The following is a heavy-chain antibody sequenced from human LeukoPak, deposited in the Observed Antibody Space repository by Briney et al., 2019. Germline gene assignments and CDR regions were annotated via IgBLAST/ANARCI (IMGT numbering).Heavy chain of an antibody. V-gene: IGHV1-2*02. J-gene: IGHJ6*02. CDR3: ARNCGGDCYPRSYYGMDV. CDR1: GYTFTGYY. CDR2: INPTSGGS. D-gene: IGHD2-21*02. Sequence: ASVKVSRKASGYTFTGYYLHWVRQAPGQGLEWMGLINPTSGGSNYAQKFQGRVTMTSDASISTAYMELRGLRSDDTAVYYCARNCGGDCYPRSYYGMDVWGQGTTVTASS.